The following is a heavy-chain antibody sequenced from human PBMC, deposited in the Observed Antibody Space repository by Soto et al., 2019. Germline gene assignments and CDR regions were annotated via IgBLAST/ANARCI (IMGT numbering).Heavy chain of an antibody. Sequence: PSETLSLTCAVYVGSFSGYYWSWIRQPPGKGLEWIGEINRSGSTNYNPSLKSRVTISVDTSKNQFSLKLSSVTAADTAVYYCARGGGRRSSPSPINLFDPWGQATLATVSS. D-gene: IGHD6-6*01. CDR1: VGSFSGYY. CDR3: ARGGGRRSSPSPINLFDP. CDR2: INRSGST. J-gene: IGHJ5*02. V-gene: IGHV4-34*01.